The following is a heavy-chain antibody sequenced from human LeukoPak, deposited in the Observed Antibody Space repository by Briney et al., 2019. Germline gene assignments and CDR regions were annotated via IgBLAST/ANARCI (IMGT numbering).Heavy chain of an antibody. D-gene: IGHD6-13*01. V-gene: IGHV3-11*01. J-gene: IGHJ6*02. CDR2: ISGSGSTI. Sequence: GSLRLSCAASGFTFRDYYMSWIRQAPGKGLEWVSYISGSGSTIYYADSVKGRFTISRDNAKNSLYLQMNSLRAEDTAVYYCARDAGLYYYYGMDVWGQGTTVTVSS. CDR1: GFTFRDYY. CDR3: ARDAGLYYYYGMDV.